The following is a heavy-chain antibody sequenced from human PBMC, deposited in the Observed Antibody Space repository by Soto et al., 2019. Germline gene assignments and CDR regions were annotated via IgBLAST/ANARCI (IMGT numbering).Heavy chain of an antibody. CDR3: VSRKTDYDFWSGSYTGQYQFDY. CDR1: GGSFSGFS. V-gene: IGHV4-34*01. CDR2: INHSGST. J-gene: IGHJ4*02. Sequence: PSETLSLTCAVYGGSFSGFSWSWIRQPPGKGLEWIGEINHSGSTNYNPSLKSRVTISVDTSKNQFSLNLSSVTAADTAVYYCVSRKTDYDFWSGSYTGQYQFDYWGQGTLVTVSS. D-gene: IGHD3-3*01.